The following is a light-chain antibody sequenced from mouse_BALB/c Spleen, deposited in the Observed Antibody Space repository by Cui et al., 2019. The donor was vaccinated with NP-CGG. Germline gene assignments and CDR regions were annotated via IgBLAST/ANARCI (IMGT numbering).Light chain of an antibody. Sequence: QAVVTQESALTTSPGETVTLTCRSSTGAVTTSNYANWVQEKPDYLFTGLIGGTNNRAPGVHARFSGSLIGDKAALTITGAQTEDEAIYFCVLWYSNHWVFGGGTKLTVL. CDR2: GTN. CDR1: TGAVTTSNY. V-gene: IGLV1*01. CDR3: VLWYSNHWV. J-gene: IGLJ1*01.